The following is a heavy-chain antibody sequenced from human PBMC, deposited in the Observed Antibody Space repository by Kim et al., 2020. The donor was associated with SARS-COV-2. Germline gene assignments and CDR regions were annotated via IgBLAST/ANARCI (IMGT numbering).Heavy chain of an antibody. Sequence: DTVKGRFTISRDNAKNSLYLQMNSLRAEDTAVYYCATVGGYDSSGYYYGYWGQGTLVTVSS. CDR3: ATVGGYDSSGYYYGY. J-gene: IGHJ4*02. D-gene: IGHD3-22*01. V-gene: IGHV3-11*04.